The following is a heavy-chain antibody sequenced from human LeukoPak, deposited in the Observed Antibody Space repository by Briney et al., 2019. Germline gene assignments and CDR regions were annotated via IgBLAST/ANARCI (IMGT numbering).Heavy chain of an antibody. CDR1: GGSFTGYY. J-gene: IGHJ6*03. CDR2: INHSGST. CDR3: ARGSGPISRERVYDFWSGYYTERHLYYYYYHYMDV. Sequence: SETLSLTCTVHGGSFTGYYWSWIRQPPGKGLEWIGEINHSGSTNYNPSFKSRVTIPVDTSKNQFSLKLSSVTAADTAVYYCARGSGPISRERVYDFWSGYYTERHLYYYYYHYMDVWGKGTAVTVFS. V-gene: IGHV4-34*01. D-gene: IGHD3-3*01.